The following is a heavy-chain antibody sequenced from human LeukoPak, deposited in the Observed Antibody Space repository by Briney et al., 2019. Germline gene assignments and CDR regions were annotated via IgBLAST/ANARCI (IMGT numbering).Heavy chain of an antibody. D-gene: IGHD2-15*01. CDR2: MNPNSGNT. CDR3: ARGPRCSSGGSCYFDY. V-gene: IGHV1-8*03. J-gene: IGHJ4*02. CDR1: GYTFTNYD. Sequence: ASVKVSCKASGYTFTNYDINWLRQATGQGLEWMGWMNPNSGNTGYAQKFQGRVTINRNTSISTANMELSSLRSEDTAVYYCARGPRCSSGGSCYFDYWGQGTLVTVSS.